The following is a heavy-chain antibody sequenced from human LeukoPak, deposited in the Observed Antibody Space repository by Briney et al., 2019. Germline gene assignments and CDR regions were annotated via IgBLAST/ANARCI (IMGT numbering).Heavy chain of an antibody. D-gene: IGHD3-10*01. CDR2: ISDTSGII. V-gene: IGHV3-48*04. CDR1: GFTFSSYA. J-gene: IGHJ6*02. Sequence: GGSLRLSCAASGFTFSSYAMNWVRQAPGKGLEWVSYISDTSGIIYYADSVKGRFTISRDNAKNSLYLQMNSLRVEDTAVYYCARERITMVRGLYYYYGMDVWGQGTTVTVSS. CDR3: ARERITMVRGLYYYYGMDV.